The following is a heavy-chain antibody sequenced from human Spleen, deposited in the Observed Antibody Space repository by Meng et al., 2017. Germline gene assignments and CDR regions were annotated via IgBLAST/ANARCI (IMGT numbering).Heavy chain of an antibody. CDR3: ARRKAAAVARRNPTPGMDV. CDR1: GYSMSGSAYN. D-gene: IGHD6-13*01. Sequence: SETLSLTCAVSGYSMSGSAYNWGWIRQPPGKGLEWIGSIYHSGNTYYNPSLKSRVTLSVDTSKNQFSLKLSSVTAADTAVYYCARRKAAAVARRNPTPGMDVWGQGTTVTVSS. J-gene: IGHJ6*02. V-gene: IGHV4-38-2*01. CDR2: IYHSGNT.